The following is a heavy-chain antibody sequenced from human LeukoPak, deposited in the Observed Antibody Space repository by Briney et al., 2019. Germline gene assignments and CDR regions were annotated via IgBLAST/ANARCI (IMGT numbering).Heavy chain of an antibody. J-gene: IGHJ4*02. V-gene: IGHV1-18*01. Sequence: ASVKVSCKASGYTFTSYGISWVRQAPGQGLERMGWISAYNGNTNYAQKLQGRVTMTTDTSTSTAYMELRSLRSDDTAVYYCARGDYYGSGSYYKGGDYRGQGTLVTVSS. CDR1: GYTFTSYG. CDR3: ARGDYYGSGSYYKGGDY. CDR2: ISAYNGNT. D-gene: IGHD3-10*01.